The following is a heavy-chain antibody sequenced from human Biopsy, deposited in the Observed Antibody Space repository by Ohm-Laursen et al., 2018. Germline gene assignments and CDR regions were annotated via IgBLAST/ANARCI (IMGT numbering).Heavy chain of an antibody. CDR3: ARRPYTRDNWFDP. J-gene: IGHJ5*02. V-gene: IGHV4-4*08. D-gene: IGHD2-2*01. Sequence: SDTLSLTCNVSGGSLSLSYWSWIRQPPGQGLEWIGYIYSSGGTDYNPSLKSRVTISLDTSKNQFSLTLTSVTVADTAIYYCARRPYTRDNWFDPWGQGTLVTVSS. CDR2: IYSSGGT. CDR1: GGSLSLSY.